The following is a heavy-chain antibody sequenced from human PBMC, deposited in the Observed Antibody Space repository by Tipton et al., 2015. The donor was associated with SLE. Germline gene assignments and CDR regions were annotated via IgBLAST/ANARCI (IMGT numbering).Heavy chain of an antibody. CDR2: IHTSGST. D-gene: IGHD1-1*01. Sequence: TLSLTCSVSGVSIRSYYWSWFRPPAGQGLEWIGRIHTSGSTNYNPSLQSRVTMSVDTSKNQFSLKLSSVTAADTAVYFCARQGRQLMTGPFDSWGQGTLVTVSS. J-gene: IGHJ5*01. CDR3: ARQGRQLMTGPFDS. CDR1: GVSIRSYY. V-gene: IGHV4-4*07.